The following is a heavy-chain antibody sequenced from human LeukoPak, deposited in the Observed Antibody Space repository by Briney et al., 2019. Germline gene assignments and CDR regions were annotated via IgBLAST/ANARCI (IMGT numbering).Heavy chain of an antibody. Sequence: ASVKVSCKASGYTFTGYYFHWVRQAPGQGLEWMGWINPNSGGTNYAQKFQGRVTMTRDTSISTAYMELGRLRSDDTAVYYCATVRPVTYDAFDIWGQGTMVTVSS. CDR2: INPNSGGT. CDR1: GYTFTGYY. V-gene: IGHV1-2*02. CDR3: ATVRPVTYDAFDI. D-gene: IGHD4-17*01. J-gene: IGHJ3*02.